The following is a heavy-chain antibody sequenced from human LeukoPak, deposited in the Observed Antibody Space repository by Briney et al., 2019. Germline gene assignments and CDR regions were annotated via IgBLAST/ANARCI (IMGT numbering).Heavy chain of an antibody. J-gene: IGHJ5*02. D-gene: IGHD1-14*01. CDR3: ARDKNRGGFDP. CDR1: EGTFSSYA. CDR2: IIPIFGTA. Sequence: ASVKVSCKASEGTFSSYAISWVRQAPGQGLEWMGGIIPIFGTANYAQKFQGRVTITTDESTNTAYMELSSLRSEDTAVYYCARDKNRGGFDPWGQGTLVTVSS. V-gene: IGHV1-69*05.